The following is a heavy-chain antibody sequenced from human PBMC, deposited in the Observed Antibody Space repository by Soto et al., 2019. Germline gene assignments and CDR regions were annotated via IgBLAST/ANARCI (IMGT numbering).Heavy chain of an antibody. J-gene: IGHJ4*02. V-gene: IGHV3-23*01. CDR1: GFTFSNYA. Sequence: GGSLRLSCAASGFTFSNYAMHWVRQAPGKGLEWVSTIKDSGDSTYYLDSVRGRFTISRDYSRNTLYLQMTSLRAEDTALYHCVKGGASYTSCWYANWGQGILVTVSS. CDR3: VKGGASYTSCWYAN. D-gene: IGHD6-13*01. CDR2: IKDSGDST.